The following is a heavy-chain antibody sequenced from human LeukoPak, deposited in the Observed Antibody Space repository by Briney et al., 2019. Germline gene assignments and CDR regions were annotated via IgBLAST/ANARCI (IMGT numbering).Heavy chain of an antibody. V-gene: IGHV3-9*01. CDR2: ISWNSGSI. Sequence: GGSLRLSCAASGFTFDDYAMHWVRHAPGKGLEWVSGISWNSGSIGYADSVKGRFTISRDNAKNSLYLQMNSLRAEDTALYYCAKDIEFDPWGQGTLVTVSS. CDR3: AKDIEFDP. J-gene: IGHJ5*02. CDR1: GFTFDDYA.